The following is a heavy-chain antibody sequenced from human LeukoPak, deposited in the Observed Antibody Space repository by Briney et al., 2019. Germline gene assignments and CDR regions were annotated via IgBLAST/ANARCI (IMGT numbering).Heavy chain of an antibody. D-gene: IGHD5-24*01. CDR1: GYTFTSYG. CDR3: TTTIDDAFDI. Sequence: ASVKVSCKASGYTFTSYGISWVRQAPEQGLEWMGWISAYNGNTNYAQKLQGRVTMTTDTSTSTAYMELRSLRSDDTAVYYCTTTIDDAFDIWGQGTMVTVSS. CDR2: ISAYNGNT. V-gene: IGHV1-18*01. J-gene: IGHJ3*02.